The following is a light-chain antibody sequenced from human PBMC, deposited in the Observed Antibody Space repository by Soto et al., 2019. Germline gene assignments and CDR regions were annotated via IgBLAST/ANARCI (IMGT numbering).Light chain of an antibody. CDR2: VAS. CDR3: QKYNSAPWT. Sequence: DIQMTQSPSSLSASVGDRVTITCRASQGISNYLAWYQQQPGKVPKLLIYVASTLQSGVPSRFSGSGSGTDFTLTISSLQPEDVATYYCQKYNSAPWTFGQGTMVEIK. CDR1: QGISNY. V-gene: IGKV1-27*01. J-gene: IGKJ1*01.